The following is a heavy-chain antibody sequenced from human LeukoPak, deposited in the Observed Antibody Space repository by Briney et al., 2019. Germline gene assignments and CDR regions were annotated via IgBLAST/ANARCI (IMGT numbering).Heavy chain of an antibody. Sequence: GGSLRLSCAASGFTFSSYSMSWVRQAPGKGLEWVSSVGSSSSYIYYADSVRGRFTISRDNAKNSLCLQMNGLRAEDTAVYYCARGWSSYYFDYWGQGTLVTVSS. D-gene: IGHD2-15*01. CDR1: GFTFSSYS. CDR3: ARGWSSYYFDY. V-gene: IGHV3-21*01. J-gene: IGHJ4*02. CDR2: VGSSSSYI.